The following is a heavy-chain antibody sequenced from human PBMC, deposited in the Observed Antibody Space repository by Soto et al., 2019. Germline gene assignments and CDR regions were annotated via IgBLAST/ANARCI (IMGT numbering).Heavy chain of an antibody. CDR1: GGSISSYD. V-gene: IGHV4-59*12. D-gene: IGHD4-17*01. J-gene: IGHJ4*02. CDR3: ARGSSTVTTFDY. Sequence: SETMSITCTASGGSISSYDWGWFRQPPGKGLEWIGEIYHSGSTNYNPSLKSRVTISVDKSKNQFSLKLSSVTAADTAVYYCARGSSTVTTFDYWGQGTLVTVSS. CDR2: IYHSGST.